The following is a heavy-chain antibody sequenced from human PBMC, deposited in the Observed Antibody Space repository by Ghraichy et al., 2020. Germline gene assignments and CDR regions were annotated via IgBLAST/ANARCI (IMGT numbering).Heavy chain of an antibody. CDR1: GGSISTTSYH. Sequence: SETLSLTCTVSGGSISTTSYHWGWVRQPPGKGLEWIGSIFYSGNTYYSPSLQSRVTISVDTSKYRFSLTLSSMTAADTAVYFCTREAAGTADYWGQGTLVTVSS. D-gene: IGHD6-25*01. CDR2: IFYSGNT. CDR3: TREAAGTADY. J-gene: IGHJ4*02. V-gene: IGHV4-39*02.